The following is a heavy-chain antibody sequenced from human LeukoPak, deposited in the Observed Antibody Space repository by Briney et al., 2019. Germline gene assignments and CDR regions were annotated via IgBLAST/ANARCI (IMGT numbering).Heavy chain of an antibody. CDR3: ARVIGYYYDSSGTESWFDP. J-gene: IGHJ5*02. Sequence: PSETLSLTCTVSGGSISSSSYYWGWIRQPPGKGLEWIGSIYYSGSTYYNPSLKSRVTISVDTSKNQFSLKLSSVTAADTAVYYCARVIGYYYDSSGTESWFDPWGQGTLVTVSS. CDR1: GGSISSSSYY. V-gene: IGHV4-39*07. CDR2: IYYSGST. D-gene: IGHD3-22*01.